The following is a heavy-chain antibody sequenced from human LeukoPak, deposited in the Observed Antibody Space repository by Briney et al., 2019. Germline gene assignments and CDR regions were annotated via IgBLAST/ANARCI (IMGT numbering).Heavy chain of an antibody. J-gene: IGHJ4*02. Sequence: SETLSLTCTVSGDSISSYYWGWIRQPPGKGLEWIGYIYYSGTTNHNPSLKSRVTISVDTSKNQFSLNLTSVTAADTAVYYCARGTLYSSGWYFDYWGQGTLVTVSS. D-gene: IGHD6-19*01. V-gene: IGHV4-59*01. CDR1: GDSISSYY. CDR2: IYYSGTT. CDR3: ARGTLYSSGWYFDY.